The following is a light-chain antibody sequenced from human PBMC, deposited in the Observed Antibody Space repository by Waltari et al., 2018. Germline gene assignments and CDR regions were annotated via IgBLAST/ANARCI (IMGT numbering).Light chain of an antibody. V-gene: IGKV1-5*03. CDR3: QQYESYPWT. CDR2: KAS. CDR1: QSTSRL. J-gene: IGKJ1*01. Sequence: DIQMTQSPSTLTASIGDTVTITCRASQSTSRLLAWYQQKPGKAPKLLIYKASNLESGVPSRFSGRGFGTEFTLSIFSLQADDFATYYCQQYESYPWTFGQGTKVEIK.